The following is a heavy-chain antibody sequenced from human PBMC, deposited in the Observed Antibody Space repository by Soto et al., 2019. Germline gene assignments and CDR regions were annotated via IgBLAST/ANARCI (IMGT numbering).Heavy chain of an antibody. CDR1: GGSLSGSS. J-gene: IGHJ4*02. CDR2: ISPTGNA. V-gene: IGHV4-34*01. Sequence: SETLSLTCAVYGGSLSGSSWTWVRQFPGRGLEWIGEISPTGNAKYKSSLNGRVTISLDTSKNQFSLNLKSLTAADTAVYYCVRYNWPLFDYWGQGVLVTVSS. D-gene: IGHD1-20*01. CDR3: VRYNWPLFDY.